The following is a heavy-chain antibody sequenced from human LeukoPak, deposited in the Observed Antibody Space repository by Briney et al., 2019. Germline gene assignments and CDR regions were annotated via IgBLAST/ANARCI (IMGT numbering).Heavy chain of an antibody. Sequence: GGSLRLSCAASGLTLSDAWLTWVRQAPGKGLEWVARIKSKINGGLKDYAAPVKGTFTISRDDSENTVYLQINSLKIEDTAMYYCATGRSGYFDSWGQGTLVTVSS. CDR3: ATGRSGYFDS. CDR1: GLTLSDAW. V-gene: IGHV3-15*01. J-gene: IGHJ4*02. CDR2: IKSKINGGLK.